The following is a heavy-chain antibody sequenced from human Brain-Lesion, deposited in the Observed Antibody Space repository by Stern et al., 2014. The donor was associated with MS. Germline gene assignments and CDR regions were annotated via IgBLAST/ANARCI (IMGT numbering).Heavy chain of an antibody. V-gene: IGHV1-2*02. J-gene: IGHJ6*02. Sequence: VQLVESGAEVKKPGASVKVSCKTSGYIFTGYYIHWVRQAPGQGLEWVAWINPNTGGTKYAQKVQGRVTMSRDTPINTAYVELSSLTSDDTAVYYCARDQRGITIFGVVTDYYYLGMDVWGQGTTVTVSS. CDR1: GYIFTGYY. CDR3: ARDQRGITIFGVVTDYYYLGMDV. D-gene: IGHD3-3*01. CDR2: INPNTGGT.